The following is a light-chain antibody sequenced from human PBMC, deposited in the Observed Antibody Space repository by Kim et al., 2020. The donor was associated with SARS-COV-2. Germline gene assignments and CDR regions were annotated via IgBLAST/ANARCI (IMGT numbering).Light chain of an antibody. CDR3: QQSYITPFT. J-gene: IGKJ3*01. CDR1: QSISNH. CDR2: AAS. Sequence: ASVGDSVTITCRTTQSISNHLNWYQQKPGRAPKLLISAASTLQGGVPSRFSGSGSETDFTLTISSLQPEDFATYFCQQSYITPFTFGPGTKVDIK. V-gene: IGKV1-39*01.